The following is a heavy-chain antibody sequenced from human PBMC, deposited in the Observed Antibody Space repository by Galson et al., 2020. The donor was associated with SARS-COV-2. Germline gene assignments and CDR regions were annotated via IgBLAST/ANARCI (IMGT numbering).Heavy chain of an antibody. Sequence: GGSLRLSCAASGFSFSVYWMHWVRQAPGKGLVWVSRIHSDGHITRYADFVKGRFTISRDNAKNTLYLQMNSLRAEDTGVYYCGRDGDPSSWQRWCDYWGQGTLVTVSS. CDR2: IHSDGHIT. D-gene: IGHD2-21*01. J-gene: IGHJ4*02. CDR3: GRDGDPSSWQRWCDY. CDR1: GFSFSVYW. V-gene: IGHV3-74*01.